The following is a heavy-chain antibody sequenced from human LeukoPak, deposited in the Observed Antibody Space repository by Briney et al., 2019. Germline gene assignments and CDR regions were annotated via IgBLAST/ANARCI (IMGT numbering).Heavy chain of an antibody. CDR2: LYSGGTT. D-gene: IGHD2/OR15-2a*01. Sequence: GGSLRLSCAASGFTFSSYAMSWVRQAPGKGLEWVSFLYSGGTTYYADSVKGRFIISRDNSKNTLYLQMNSLRVEDTAVYYCARVLSSWLWFDPWGQGTRVIVSS. V-gene: IGHV3-23*03. CDR1: GFTFSSYA. J-gene: IGHJ5*02. CDR3: ARVLSSWLWFDP.